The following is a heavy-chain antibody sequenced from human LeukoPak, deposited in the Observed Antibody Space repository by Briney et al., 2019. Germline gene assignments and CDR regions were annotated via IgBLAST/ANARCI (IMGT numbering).Heavy chain of an antibody. J-gene: IGHJ4*02. CDR3: VCGGELGSLDY. CDR2: ISYDGSDN. D-gene: IGHD7-27*01. V-gene: IGHV3-30-3*01. Sequence: GGSLRLSCTASGFTFSSYAMHWVRQAPGKGLEWVAVISYDGSDNYYADSVKGRFTISRDNSRRTLYLQMNSLRAEDTAVYYCVCGGELGSLDYWGQGTLVTVSS. CDR1: GFTFSSYA.